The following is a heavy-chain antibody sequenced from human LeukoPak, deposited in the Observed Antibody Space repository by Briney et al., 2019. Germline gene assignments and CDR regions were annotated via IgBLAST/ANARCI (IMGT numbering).Heavy chain of an antibody. CDR1: GGSFSGYY. D-gene: IGHD3-3*01. Sequence: RASETLSLTCAVSGGSFSGYYWNWIRQSPGKGLEWIGEINHSGSTHYNPSLKSRVTISVDTSKNQFSLKLSSVTAADTAVYYCARTRGVIRYWGQGTLVTVSS. CDR3: ARTRGVIRY. V-gene: IGHV4-34*01. J-gene: IGHJ4*02. CDR2: INHSGST.